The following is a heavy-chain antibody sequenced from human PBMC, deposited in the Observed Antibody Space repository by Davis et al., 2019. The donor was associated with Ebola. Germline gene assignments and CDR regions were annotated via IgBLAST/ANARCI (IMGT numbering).Heavy chain of an antibody. CDR1: GYTFTSYG. Sequence: ASVQVSCKASGYTFTSYGISWVRQAPGQGLEWMGWISAYNGNTNYAQKLQGRVTMTTDTSTSTAYMELRSLRSDDTAVYYCARDFTNNYYDSSGPWFDPWGQGTLVTVSS. CDR3: ARDFTNNYYDSSGPWFDP. D-gene: IGHD3-22*01. V-gene: IGHV1-18*01. CDR2: ISAYNGNT. J-gene: IGHJ5*02.